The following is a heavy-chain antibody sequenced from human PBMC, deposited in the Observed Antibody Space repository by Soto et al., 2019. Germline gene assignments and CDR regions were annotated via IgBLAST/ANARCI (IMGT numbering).Heavy chain of an antibody. CDR3: AREPGGDYGDYVVIYYYYGMDG. D-gene: IGHD4-17*01. CDR2: IWYDGSNK. J-gene: IGHJ6*02. CDR1: GFTFSSYG. Sequence: QVQLVESGGGVVQPGRSLRLSCAASGFTFSSYGMHWVRQAPGKGLEWVAAIWYDGSNKYYADSVKGRFTISRDNSKNTLYLPMNSLRSEDTAVYYCAREPGGDYGDYVVIYYYYGMDGWGQGPTVTVS. V-gene: IGHV3-33*01.